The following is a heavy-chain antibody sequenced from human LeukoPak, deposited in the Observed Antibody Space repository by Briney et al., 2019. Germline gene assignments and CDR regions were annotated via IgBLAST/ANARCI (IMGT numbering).Heavy chain of an antibody. CDR2: IYYSGNT. V-gene: IGHV4-30-4*07. CDR3: ARLKPTYYSDSSGFDY. J-gene: IGHJ4*02. CDR1: GGSISSGGYS. Sequence: SETLSLTCAVSGGSISSGGYSWSWIRQPPGKGLEWIGYIYYSGNTYYNPSLKSRVTISVDTSKNQFSLKLTSVTAADTAVYYCARLKPTYYSDSSGFDYWGQGTLVTVSS. D-gene: IGHD3-22*01.